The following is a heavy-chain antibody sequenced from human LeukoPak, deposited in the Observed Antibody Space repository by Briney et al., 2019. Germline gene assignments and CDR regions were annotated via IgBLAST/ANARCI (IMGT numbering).Heavy chain of an antibody. Sequence: GGSLRLSCAASGFTFSSYAMSWARQAPGKGLEWVSAISGSGGTTYYADSVKGRFTISRDNSKNTLYLQMNSLRAEDTAVYYCAKGSNSGITMVRGVIKSYFDYWGQGTLVTVSS. CDR1: GFTFSSYA. J-gene: IGHJ4*02. V-gene: IGHV3-23*01. CDR2: ISGSGGTT. D-gene: IGHD3-10*01. CDR3: AKGSNSGITMVRGVIKSYFDY.